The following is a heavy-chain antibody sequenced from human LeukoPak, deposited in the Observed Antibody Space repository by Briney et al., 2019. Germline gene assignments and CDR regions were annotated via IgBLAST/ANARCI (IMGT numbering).Heavy chain of an antibody. CDR3: ANNYYGSGSYYTS. V-gene: IGHV4-59*01. CDR2: IYYSGST. D-gene: IGHD3-10*01. J-gene: IGHJ4*02. Sequence: SETLSLTCTVSGGSISSYYWSWIRQPPGKGLEWIGYIYYSGSTNYNPSHKSRVTISVDTSKNQFSLKLSSVTAADTAVYYCANNYYGSGSYYTSWGQGTLVTVSS. CDR1: GGSISSYY.